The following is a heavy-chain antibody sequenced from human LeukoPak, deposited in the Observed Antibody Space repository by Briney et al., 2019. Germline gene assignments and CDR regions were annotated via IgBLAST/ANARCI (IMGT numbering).Heavy chain of an antibody. V-gene: IGHV1-18*01. CDR1: GYPFTSYG. CDR3: ARDGTPGTTFRFDP. D-gene: IGHD1-1*01. J-gene: IGHJ5*02. CDR2: ISAFSGKT. Sequence: ASVEVSCKASGYPFTSYGISWVRQAPGQELEWMGWISAFSGKTNYAQTVQGRVTMTTDTSTNTVYMELKSLRSDDTAMYYCARDGTPGTTFRFDPWGQGTLVTVSS.